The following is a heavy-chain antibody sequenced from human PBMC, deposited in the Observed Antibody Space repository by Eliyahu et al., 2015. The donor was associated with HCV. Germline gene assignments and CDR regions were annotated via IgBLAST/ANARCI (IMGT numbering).Heavy chain of an antibody. CDR1: GDSXXSGTXX. V-gene: IGHV4-39*07. CDR2: FYLGGST. Sequence: HLRESGPGLVKPSETLSLXCXVSGDSXXSGTXXWGWIRQPPGKGLEWIGIFYLGGSTYYYPSLRSRVTMSVDTSKNNFSLRLNSVTAADTAIYYCARVFYDREDPFDVWGQGTMVIVSS. CDR3: ARVFYDREDPFDV. D-gene: IGHD3-22*01. J-gene: IGHJ3*01.